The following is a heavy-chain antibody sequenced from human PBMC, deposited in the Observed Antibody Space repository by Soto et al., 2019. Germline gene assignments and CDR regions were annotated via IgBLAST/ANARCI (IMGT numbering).Heavy chain of an antibody. V-gene: IGHV1-18*01. Sequence: QVQLVQSGAEVKKPGASVKVSCKASGYTFTSYGISWVRQAPGQGLEWMGWISAYNGNTNYAQKLQGRVTMTTDTSTSTAYMELRSLRSDDTAVYYCARVPSAVVVVAATPRYYYGMDVWGQGTTVTVSS. CDR2: ISAYNGNT. D-gene: IGHD2-15*01. J-gene: IGHJ6*02. CDR3: ARVPSAVVVVAATPRYYYGMDV. CDR1: GYTFTSYG.